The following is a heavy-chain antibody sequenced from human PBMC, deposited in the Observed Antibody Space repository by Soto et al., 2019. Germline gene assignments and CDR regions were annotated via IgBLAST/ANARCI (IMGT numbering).Heavy chain of an antibody. V-gene: IGHV3-21*01. CDR1: GFPFNSYS. D-gene: IGHD3-22*01. J-gene: IGHJ4*02. Sequence: GGSLSLSCAASGFPFNSYSMNWVRQSPGKGLEWVSSISIRSSNIDYADSVKGRFTISRDNANNSLYLQMNNLSADDTAVYYCARATKMLALFIYMDHWGRGNMVTVSS. CDR2: ISIRSSNI. CDR3: ARATKMLALFIYMDH.